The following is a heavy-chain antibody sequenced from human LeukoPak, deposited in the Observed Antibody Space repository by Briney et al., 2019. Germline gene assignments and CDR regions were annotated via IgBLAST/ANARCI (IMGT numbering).Heavy chain of an antibody. D-gene: IGHD3-10*01. Sequence: SVKVSCKASGGTFSSYAISWVRQAPGQGLEWMGRIIPIFGTANYAQKFQGRVTITADKSTSTAYMELSSLRSEDTAVYYCAGFGVRGALTSYYYMDVWGKGTTVTVSS. CDR1: GGTFSSYA. CDR2: IIPIFGTA. J-gene: IGHJ6*03. V-gene: IGHV1-69*06. CDR3: AGFGVRGALTSYYYMDV.